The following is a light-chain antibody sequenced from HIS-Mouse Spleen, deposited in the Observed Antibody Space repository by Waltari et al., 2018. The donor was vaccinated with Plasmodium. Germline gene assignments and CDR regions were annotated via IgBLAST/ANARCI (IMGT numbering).Light chain of an antibody. CDR1: ALPKKY. CDR3: YSTDSSGNHRV. V-gene: IGLV3-10*01. CDR2: EDS. Sequence: SYELTQPPSVSVSPGQTARITCSGDALPKKYAYWYQQKSGQAPVLVPYEDSKRPSGIPERFSGSSSGTRATLTISGAQVEDEADYYCYSTDSSGNHRVFGGGTKLTVL. J-gene: IGLJ3*02.